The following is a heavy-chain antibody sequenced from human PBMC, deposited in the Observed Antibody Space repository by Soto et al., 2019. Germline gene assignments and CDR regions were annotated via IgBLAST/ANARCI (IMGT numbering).Heavy chain of an antibody. CDR2: IIPIFGTA. CDR1: GGTFSSYA. J-gene: IGHJ5*02. D-gene: IGHD6-13*01. Sequence: QVQLVQSGAEVKKPGSSVKVSCKDSGGTFSSYAISWVRQAPGQGLEWMGGIIPIFGTANYAQKFQGRVTNTADESTSTSYMELSSLRSEDTAVYYCARWAGIAAAGYNWFDPWGQGTLVTVSS. CDR3: ARWAGIAAAGYNWFDP. V-gene: IGHV1-69*01.